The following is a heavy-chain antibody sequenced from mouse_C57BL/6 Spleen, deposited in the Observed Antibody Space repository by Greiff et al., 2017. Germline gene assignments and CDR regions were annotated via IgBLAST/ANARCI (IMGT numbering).Heavy chain of an antibody. CDR1: GFTFSDYG. J-gene: IGHJ2*01. V-gene: IGHV5-17*01. Sequence: EVKLQESGGGLVKPGGSLKLSCAASGFTFSDYGMHWVRQAPEKGLEWVAYISSGSSTIYYADTVKGRFTISRDNAKNTLFLQMTSLRSEDTAMYYCARHYYGRGFDYWGQGTTLTVSS. CDR2: ISSGSSTI. D-gene: IGHD1-1*01. CDR3: ARHYYGRGFDY.